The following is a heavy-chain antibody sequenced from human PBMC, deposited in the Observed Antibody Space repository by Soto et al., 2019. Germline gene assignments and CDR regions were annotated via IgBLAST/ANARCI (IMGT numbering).Heavy chain of an antibody. CDR1: GITVSSNF. Sequence: PGGSLRLSCEASGITVSSNFKTWVRQAPGKGLEWVSVIHSGGSTYRAISVKGRITISRDNSKNTVYLQMNSLRLEDTAVYYCARLVAAVPGHYYFDYWGQGTLVTVSS. V-gene: IGHV3-66*04. J-gene: IGHJ4*02. CDR2: IHSGGST. CDR3: ARLVAAVPGHYYFDY. D-gene: IGHD6-19*01.